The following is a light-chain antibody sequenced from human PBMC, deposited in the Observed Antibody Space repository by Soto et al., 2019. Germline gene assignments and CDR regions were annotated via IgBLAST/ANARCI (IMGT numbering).Light chain of an antibody. J-gene: IGKJ4*01. CDR1: QSVLHSSNSLNY. CDR3: QQYYSTPQLT. V-gene: IGKV4-1*01. CDR2: WAS. Sequence: DIVMTQSPDSLSVSLGEKATINCKSIQSVLHSSNSLNYLAWYQQKPGQPPKLLFYWASTREPGVPDRFSGSGSGTDFTLTINSLQAEEVATYYCQQYYSTPQLTFGGGTKVEIK.